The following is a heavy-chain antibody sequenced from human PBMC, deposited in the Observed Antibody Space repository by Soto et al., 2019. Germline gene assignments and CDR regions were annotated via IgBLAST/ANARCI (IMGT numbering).Heavy chain of an antibody. Sequence: GASVKVSCKDSGGTFSSYAISRVRQAPGQGLEWMGGIIPIFGTANYAHKFQGRVTITADKSTSTAYMELSSLRSEDTAVYYCARDRTVVTPRLSWFDPWGQGTLVTVSS. V-gene: IGHV1-69*06. CDR2: IIPIFGTA. CDR1: GGTFSSYA. J-gene: IGHJ5*02. CDR3: ARDRTVVTPRLSWFDP. D-gene: IGHD2-21*02.